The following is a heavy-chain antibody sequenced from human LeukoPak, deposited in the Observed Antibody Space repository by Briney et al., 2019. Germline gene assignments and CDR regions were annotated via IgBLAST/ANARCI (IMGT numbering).Heavy chain of an antibody. J-gene: IGHJ3*02. D-gene: IGHD6-19*01. CDR3: ARHSIGYSSGWYGAFDI. V-gene: IGHV4-4*07. Sequence: SETLSLTCTVSGGSISSYYWSWIRQPAGKGLEWIGRIYTSGSTNYNPSLKSRVTMSVDTSKNQFSLKLSSVTAADTAVYYCARHSIGYSSGWYGAFDIWGQGTMVTVSS. CDR2: IYTSGST. CDR1: GGSISSYY.